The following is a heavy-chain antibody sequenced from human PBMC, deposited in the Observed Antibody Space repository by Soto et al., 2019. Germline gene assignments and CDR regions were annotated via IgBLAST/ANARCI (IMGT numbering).Heavy chain of an antibody. CDR1: GGSISTYY. Sequence: PSETLSLTCSVSGGSISTYYWSWIRQPPGKGLEWIGNFYYSGSTNYNPSLKSRVTISADTSKNHFSLKLSSVTAADTAVYYCARHSEYSSSQLGYWGQGTLVTVSS. V-gene: IGHV4-59*01. J-gene: IGHJ4*02. CDR3: ARHSEYSSSQLGY. D-gene: IGHD6-6*01. CDR2: FYYSGST.